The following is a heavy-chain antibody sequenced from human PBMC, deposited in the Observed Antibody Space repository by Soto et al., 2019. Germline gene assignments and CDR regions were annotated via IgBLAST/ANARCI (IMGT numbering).Heavy chain of an antibody. CDR2: INHSGST. Sequence: ERLCRTGSVYGGSFNGYYWSWIRQPPGKGLEWIGEINHSGSTNYNPSLKSRVTISVDTSKDQFSLKLSSVTAADTAVYYCARDHSYGSGSYGYWFDPWGQGTLVTVYS. J-gene: IGHJ5*02. V-gene: IGHV4-34*01. CDR1: GGSFNGYY. CDR3: ARDHSYGSGSYGYWFDP. D-gene: IGHD3-10*01.